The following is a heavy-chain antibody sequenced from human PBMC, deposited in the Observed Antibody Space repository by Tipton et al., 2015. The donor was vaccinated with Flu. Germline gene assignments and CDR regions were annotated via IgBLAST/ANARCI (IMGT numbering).Heavy chain of an antibody. CDR2: IYYGGST. J-gene: IGHJ6*02. V-gene: IGHV4-39*07. D-gene: IGHD5-12*01. Sequence: GLVKPSETLSLSCTVSGGAISSTTYYWDWIRQSPGKGLEWIGTIYYGGSTYYNPSLKSRVTISVDTSQNQFSLKLSSVTAADTAVYYCARQTRGYNYYYFYVLDVWGQGTTVTVSS. CDR3: ARQTRGYNYYYFYVLDV. CDR1: GGAISSTTYY.